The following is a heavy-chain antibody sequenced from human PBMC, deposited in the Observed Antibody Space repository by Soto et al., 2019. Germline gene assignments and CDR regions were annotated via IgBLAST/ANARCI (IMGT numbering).Heavy chain of an antibody. J-gene: IGHJ6*02. V-gene: IGHV1-69*01. CDR3: ARHRGGHFYDCMNV. CDR2: IIPIFAIA. CDR1: GGTFSSYA. Sequence: QVQLVQSGAEVKKPGSSVKVSCKASGGTFSSYAFSWVRQAPGQGLEWMGGIIPIFAIANYAQRFQGRVTITADESTSTAYMELSSMRCEDTAVYYCARHRGGHFYDCMNVWVQGTTVTVSS.